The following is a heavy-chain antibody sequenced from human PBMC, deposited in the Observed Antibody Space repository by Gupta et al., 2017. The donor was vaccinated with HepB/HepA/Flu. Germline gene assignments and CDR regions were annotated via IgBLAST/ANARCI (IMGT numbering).Heavy chain of an antibody. Sequence: GGTFSTYAITWVRQAPGQGLEWMGRIIPILDITNYAQKFQGRVTITADKSTSTSYMELSSLRSEDTALYYCARDRVVVAGGLVDWFDPWGQGTLVTVSS. J-gene: IGHJ5*02. V-gene: IGHV1-69*04. CDR1: GGTFSTYA. CDR2: IIPILDIT. CDR3: ARDRVVVAGGLVDWFDP. D-gene: IGHD2-15*01.